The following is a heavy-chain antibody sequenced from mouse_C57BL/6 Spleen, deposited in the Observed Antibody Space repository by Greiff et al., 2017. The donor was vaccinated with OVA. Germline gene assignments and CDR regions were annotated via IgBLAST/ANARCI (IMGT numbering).Heavy chain of an antibody. D-gene: IGHD1-1*01. CDR2: IYPRSGNT. J-gene: IGHJ1*03. V-gene: IGHV1-81*01. CDR3: ARGLLRGGYFDV. CDR1: GYTFTSYG. Sequence: QVQLKESGAELARPGASVKLSCKASGYTFTSYGISWVKQRTGQGLEWIGEIYPRSGNTYYNAKFKGKATLTADKSSSTAYMELRSLTSEDSAVYVCARGLLRGGYFDVWGTGTTVTVSS.